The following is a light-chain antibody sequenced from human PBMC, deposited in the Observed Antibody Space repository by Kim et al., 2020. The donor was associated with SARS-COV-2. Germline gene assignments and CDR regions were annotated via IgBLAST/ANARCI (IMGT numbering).Light chain of an antibody. Sequence: ASLGDRVTITCRASQSISISLAWYQQNPGKAPNLLIYEASSLQSGVPSRFSGSGSGTEFTLTISSLQPDDFATYYCQHYDVYSGTFGQGTKVDIK. V-gene: IGKV1-5*01. CDR3: QHYDVYSGT. CDR2: EAS. J-gene: IGKJ1*01. CDR1: QSISIS.